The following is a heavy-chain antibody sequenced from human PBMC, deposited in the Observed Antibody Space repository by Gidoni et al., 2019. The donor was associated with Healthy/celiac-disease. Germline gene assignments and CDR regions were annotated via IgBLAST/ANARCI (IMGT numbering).Heavy chain of an antibody. CDR3: ARSPSGHFDY. CDR2: ISYDGSNK. J-gene: IGHJ4*02. V-gene: IGHV3-30-3*01. D-gene: IGHD2-8*02. Sequence: QVQLVESGGGVVQPGRSLRLSCAASGFTFSSYAMHWVRQAPGKGLEWVAVISYDGSNKYYADSVKGRFTISRDNSKNTLYLQMNSLRAEDTAVYYCARSPSGHFDYWGQGTLVTVS. CDR1: GFTFSSYA.